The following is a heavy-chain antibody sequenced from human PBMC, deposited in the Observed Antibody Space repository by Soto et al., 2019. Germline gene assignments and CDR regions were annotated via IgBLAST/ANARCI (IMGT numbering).Heavy chain of an antibody. D-gene: IGHD3-22*01. CDR2: IDPSDSYT. CDR3: ARQGTYSYDSGGHWHFDL. CDR1: GYSFTSYW. J-gene: IGHJ2*01. Sequence: EVQLVQSGAEVKKPGESLRISCKGSGYSFTSYWISWVRQMPGKGLEWMGRIDPSDSYTNYNPSFQGHVSISGDKSISTAYLQWSSLKASDTAMYYCARQGTYSYDSGGHWHFDLWGRGTLVTVSS. V-gene: IGHV5-10-1*03.